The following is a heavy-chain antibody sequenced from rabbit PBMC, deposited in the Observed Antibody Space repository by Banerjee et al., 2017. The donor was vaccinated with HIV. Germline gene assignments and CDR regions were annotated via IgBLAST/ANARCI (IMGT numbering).Heavy chain of an antibody. CDR3: ARLTDYAGDAYGCFNL. Sequence: QSLEESGGDLVKPGASLTLTCTASGFSFSSSYYMCWVRQAPGKGLEWIACIDAGSSGITYYASWAKGRFTISKTSSTTVTLQMTSLTAADTATYFCARLTDYAGDAYGCFNLWGQGTLVTDS. CDR2: IDAGSSGIT. V-gene: IGHV1S40*01. J-gene: IGHJ4*01. D-gene: IGHD6-1*01. CDR1: GFSFSSSYY.